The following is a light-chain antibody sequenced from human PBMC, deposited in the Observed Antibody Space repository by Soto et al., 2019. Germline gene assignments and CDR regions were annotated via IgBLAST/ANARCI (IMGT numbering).Light chain of an antibody. CDR3: QQYNNWPFS. CDR2: DVS. J-gene: IGKJ5*01. V-gene: IGKV3-15*01. CDR1: QGVTTN. Sequence: EIVMTQSPATLSVSPGKRATLSCRAGQGVTTNFAWYQQKSGQSPRLLIYDVSIRATGVPARFSATGSETDFTLTISGLQSEDSAVYFCQQYNNWPFSFGQGTRLEIK.